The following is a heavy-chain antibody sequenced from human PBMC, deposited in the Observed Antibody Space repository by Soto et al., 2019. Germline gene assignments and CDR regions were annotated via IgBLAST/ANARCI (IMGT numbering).Heavy chain of an antibody. CDR1: GFTFSNAW. CDR3: TTDRFCSGGSCYDRPMYWYFDL. V-gene: IGHV3-15*01. CDR2: IKSKTDGGTT. Sequence: EVQLVESGGGLVKPGGSLRLSCAASGFTFSNAWMSWVRQAPGKGLEWVGRIKSKTDGGTTDYAAPVKGRFTISRDDSKNTLYLQMNSLKTEDTAVYYCTTDRFCSGGSCYDRPMYWYFDLWGRGTLVTVSS. J-gene: IGHJ2*01. D-gene: IGHD2-15*01.